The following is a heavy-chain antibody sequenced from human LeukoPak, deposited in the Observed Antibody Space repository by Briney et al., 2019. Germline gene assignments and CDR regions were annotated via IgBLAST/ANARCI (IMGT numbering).Heavy chain of an antibody. D-gene: IGHD5-12*01. Sequence: SVKVSCEASGGTFSNYAISWVRQAPGQGLEWMGGIIPLFGTANYAQKFQGRVTITADRSTSTAYMELGSLRSEDTAVYYCASRSPYSGYDLFDYWGQGTLVTVSS. J-gene: IGHJ4*02. CDR1: GGTFSNYA. CDR2: IIPLFGTA. V-gene: IGHV1-69*06. CDR3: ASRSPYSGYDLFDY.